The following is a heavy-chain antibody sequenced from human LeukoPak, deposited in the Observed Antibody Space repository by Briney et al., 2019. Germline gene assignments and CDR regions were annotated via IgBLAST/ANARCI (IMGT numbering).Heavy chain of an antibody. V-gene: IGHV4-38-2*02. CDR1: GYSISSGYY. Sequence: SETLSLTCTVSGYSISSGYYWGWIRQPPGKGLEWIGSIYHSGSTNYNPSLKSRVTISVDTSKNQFSLKLSSVTAADTAVYYCARGLSGYSYGPSKYWYFDLWGRGTLVTVSS. CDR3: ARGLSGYSYGPSKYWYFDL. J-gene: IGHJ2*01. CDR2: IYHSGST. D-gene: IGHD5-18*01.